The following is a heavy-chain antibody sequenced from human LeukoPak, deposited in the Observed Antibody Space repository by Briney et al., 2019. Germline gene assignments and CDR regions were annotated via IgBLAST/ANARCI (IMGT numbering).Heavy chain of an antibody. V-gene: IGHV3-74*01. D-gene: IGHD1-26*01. Sequence: GGSLRLSCAASGFALSSYWMHWVRQAPGKGLVWVARINSDGSSTRYADSVKGRFTISRDNAKDTLYLQMNSLRAEDTAVYYCARVGIEGGSYYFDYWGQGTLVTVSS. CDR1: GFALSSYW. CDR2: INSDGSST. J-gene: IGHJ4*02. CDR3: ARVGIEGGSYYFDY.